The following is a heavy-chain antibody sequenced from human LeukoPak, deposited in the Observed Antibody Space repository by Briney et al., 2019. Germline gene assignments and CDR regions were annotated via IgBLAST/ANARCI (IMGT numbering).Heavy chain of an antibody. CDR3: AKITAGYSSGRYPGWPIDY. CDR1: GFTFNSYA. J-gene: IGHJ4*02. CDR2: ISGSGGST. V-gene: IGHV3-23*01. Sequence: GGSLRLSCAASGFTFNSYAIYWVRQAPGKGLEWVSGISGSGGSTYHADSVKGRFSISRDNSRNTVFLQMHSLRAEDTALYCCAKITAGYSSGRYPGWPIDYWGQGTLVTVSS. D-gene: IGHD6-19*01.